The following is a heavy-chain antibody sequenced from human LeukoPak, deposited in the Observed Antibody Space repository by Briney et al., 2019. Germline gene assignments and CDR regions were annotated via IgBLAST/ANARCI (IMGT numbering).Heavy chain of an antibody. V-gene: IGHV7-4-1*02. CDR3: ARGGGYDFWSGKATSDAFDI. D-gene: IGHD3-3*01. J-gene: IGHJ3*02. Sequence: ASVKVSCKASGYTFTSYAMNWVRQAPGQGLEWMGWINTNTGNPTYAQGFTGRFVFSLDTSVSTAYLQISSLKAEDTAVYYCARGGGYDFWSGKATSDAFDIWGQGTLVTVSS. CDR1: GYTFTSYA. CDR2: INTNTGNP.